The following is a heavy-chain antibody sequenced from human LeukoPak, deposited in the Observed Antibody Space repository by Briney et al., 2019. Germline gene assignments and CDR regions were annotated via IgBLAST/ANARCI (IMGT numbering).Heavy chain of an antibody. CDR3: ARDQIVWELGNWFDP. CDR2: IYTSGST. CDR1: GGSISSYY. V-gene: IGHV4-4*07. Sequence: RSSETLSLTCTVSGGSISSYYWSWIRQPAGKGLEWIGRIYTSGSTNYNPSLKSRVTMSVDTSKNQFSLKLSSVTAADTAVYYCARDQIVWELGNWFDPWGQGTLVAVSS. J-gene: IGHJ5*02. D-gene: IGHD4-23*01.